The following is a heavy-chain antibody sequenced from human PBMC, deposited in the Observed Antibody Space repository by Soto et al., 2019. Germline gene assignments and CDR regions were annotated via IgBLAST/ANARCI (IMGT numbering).Heavy chain of an antibody. CDR3: AKLARGGATLVHIDS. V-gene: IGHV5-51*01. CDR1: GYTFSNYW. D-gene: IGHD1-26*01. CDR2: IYPGDFDT. J-gene: IGHJ4*02. Sequence: PGESLKISCKGSGYTFSNYWIAWVRQTPGKDLEWMGIIYPGDFDTRYSTSFQGQVTMSADKSINTAYLQWSSLKASDTAMYYCAKLARGGATLVHIDSSGQGTQVTVST.